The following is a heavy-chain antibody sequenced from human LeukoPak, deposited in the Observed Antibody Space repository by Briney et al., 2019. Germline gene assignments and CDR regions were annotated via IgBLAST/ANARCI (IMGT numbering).Heavy chain of an antibody. CDR1: GFTFSSYG. CDR3: AKDDRRYSSSWYT. J-gene: IGHJ4*02. CDR2: IRYDGSNK. Sequence: GGSLRLSCAASGFTFSSYGMHWVRQAPGKGLEWVAFIRYDGSNKYYADSVKGRFTISRDNSKNALYLQMNSLRAEDTAVYYCAKDDRRYSSSWYTWGQGTLVTVSS. D-gene: IGHD6-13*01. V-gene: IGHV3-30*02.